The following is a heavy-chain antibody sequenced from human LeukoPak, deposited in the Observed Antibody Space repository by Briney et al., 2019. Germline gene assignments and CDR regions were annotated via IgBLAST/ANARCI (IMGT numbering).Heavy chain of an antibody. CDR2: GHSSGST. CDR1: DDSIRTYF. CDR3: ARWGDASALRIHAFDI. V-gene: IGHV4-59*01. D-gene: IGHD3-10*01. Sequence: PSETLSLTCIVSDDSIRTYFFNWIRQPPGKGLEWIGFGHSSGSTFYNPSLNSRVTLSVDTPRNQFSLKLTSVTAADTAMYYCARWGDASALRIHAFDIWGQGTMVTVSS. J-gene: IGHJ3*02.